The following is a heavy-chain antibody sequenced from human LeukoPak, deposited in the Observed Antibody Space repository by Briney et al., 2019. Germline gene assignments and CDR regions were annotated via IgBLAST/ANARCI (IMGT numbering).Heavy chain of an antibody. D-gene: IGHD3-10*01. J-gene: IGHJ4*02. V-gene: IGHV3-30*18. Sequence: GGSLRLSCAASGFTFSGYGMHWVRQAPGKGLEWVAVISYDGSNIYYAESVKGRFTVSRDNSKNTLYLQMNSLRAEDTAVYYCAKDYYGSGSYYSPLDYWGQGTLVTVSS. CDR1: GFTFSGYG. CDR2: ISYDGSNI. CDR3: AKDYYGSGSYYSPLDY.